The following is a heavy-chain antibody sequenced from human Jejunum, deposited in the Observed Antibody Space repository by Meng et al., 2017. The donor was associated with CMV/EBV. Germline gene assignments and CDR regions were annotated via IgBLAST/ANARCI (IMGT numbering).Heavy chain of an antibody. Sequence: EVQLVESGGDLFQPGESLRLSCAASGLTVSSNYMSWLRQAPGKGLEWVSILYSSGITYYADSVKGRFTISRDNSKNTLYFQMNTLRAEDTAVYYCARWSGTYYDYWGQGTLVTVSS. CDR3: ARWSGTYYDY. D-gene: IGHD1-26*01. CDR1: GLTVSSNY. CDR2: LYSSGIT. V-gene: IGHV3-66*01. J-gene: IGHJ4*02.